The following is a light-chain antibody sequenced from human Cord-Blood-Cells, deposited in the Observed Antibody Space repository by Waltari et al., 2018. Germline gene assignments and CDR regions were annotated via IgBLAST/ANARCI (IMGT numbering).Light chain of an antibody. J-gene: IGKJ4*01. V-gene: IGKV3-11*01. CDR2: DAS. CDR1: QSVSSY. Sequence: EIVLTQSPATLSLSLGERATLSCRASQSVSSYLAWYQQKPGQAPRLLIYDASNRATGIQARLSGSGSGTDFTLTISSLEPEDFAVYYCQQRSNWPLTFGGGTKVEIK. CDR3: QQRSNWPLT.